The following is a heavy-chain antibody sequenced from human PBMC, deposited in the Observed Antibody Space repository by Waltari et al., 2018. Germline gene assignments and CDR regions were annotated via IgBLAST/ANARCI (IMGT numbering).Heavy chain of an antibody. CDR1: GYTFTSYD. V-gene: IGHV1-8*01. J-gene: IGHJ6*03. CDR2: MNPNSGNT. Sequence: QVQLVQSGAEVKKPGASVKVSCQASGYTFTSYDINWLRQHTGQGLEWMGWMNPNSGNTCYAQKFQGRVTMTRNTSISTAYMELSSLRSEDTAVYYCARGRRGLVRYYYYYMDVWGKGTTVTVSS. CDR3: ARGRRGLVRYYYYYMDV. D-gene: IGHD3-10*01.